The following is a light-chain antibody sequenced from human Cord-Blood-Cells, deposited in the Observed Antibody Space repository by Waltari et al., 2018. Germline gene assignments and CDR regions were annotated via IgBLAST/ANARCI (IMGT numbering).Light chain of an antibody. Sequence: DLQMTQSPSSVSASVVDRVTITCRASQGISNYLAWYQQKPGKVPKLLIYAASTLQSGVPSRFSGSGSGTDFTLTISSLQPEDVATYYCQKYNSAITFGQGTRLEIK. CDR1: QGISNY. CDR3: QKYNSAIT. J-gene: IGKJ5*01. V-gene: IGKV1-27*01. CDR2: AAS.